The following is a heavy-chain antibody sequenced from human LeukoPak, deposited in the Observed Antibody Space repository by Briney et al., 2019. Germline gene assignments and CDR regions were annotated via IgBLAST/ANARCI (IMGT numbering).Heavy chain of an antibody. CDR2: ISSSSYI. Sequence: GGSLRLSCAASGFTFSSYSMNWVRQAPGKGLEWVSSISSSSYIYYADSVKGRFTISRDNAKNSLYLQMNSLRAEDTAVYYCAREYCSGGSCYPNFWGQGTLVTVSS. V-gene: IGHV3-21*01. J-gene: IGHJ4*02. CDR1: GFTFSSYS. D-gene: IGHD2-15*01. CDR3: AREYCSGGSCYPNF.